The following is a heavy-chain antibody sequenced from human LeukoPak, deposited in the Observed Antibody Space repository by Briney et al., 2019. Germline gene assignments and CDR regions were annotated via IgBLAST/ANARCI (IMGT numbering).Heavy chain of an antibody. CDR3: ARNREGSGSYYNRDFDY. CDR1: GYTFTSYY. D-gene: IGHD3-10*01. CDR2: INPSGGST. V-gene: IGHV1-46*01. J-gene: IGHJ4*02. Sequence: ASVKVSCKASGYTFTSYYMHWVRQAPGQGLEWMGRINPSGGSTSYAQKFQGRVTMTRDMSTSTVYMELSSLRSEDTAVYYCARNREGSGSYYNRDFDYWGQGTLVTVSS.